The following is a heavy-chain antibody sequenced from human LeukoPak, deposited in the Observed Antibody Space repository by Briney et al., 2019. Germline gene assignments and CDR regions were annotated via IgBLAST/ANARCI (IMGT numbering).Heavy chain of an antibody. CDR2: IYYSGST. CDR1: GGSISSYY. J-gene: IGHJ4*02. D-gene: IGHD3-22*01. Sequence: SETLSLTCTVSGGSISSYYWSWIRQPPGKGLEWIGYIYYSGSTNYNPSLKSRVTISVDTSKNQLSLKLSSVTAADTAVYYCARDRPGDSSGYYPGHFDYWGQGTLVTVSS. V-gene: IGHV4-59*01. CDR3: ARDRPGDSSGYYPGHFDY.